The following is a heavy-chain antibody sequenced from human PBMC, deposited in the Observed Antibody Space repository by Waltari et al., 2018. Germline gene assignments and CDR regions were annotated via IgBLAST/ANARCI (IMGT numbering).Heavy chain of an antibody. Sequence: QVQLVQSGAEVKKPGSSVKVSCKASGGTFSSYAISWVRQAPGQGLEWMGGIIPILGIANYEQKFQGRVTITADKSTSTAYMELSSLRSEDTAVYYCARDLSIVGAKKAFDIWGQGTMVTVSS. CDR2: IIPILGIA. CDR1: GGTFSSYA. V-gene: IGHV1-69*10. CDR3: ARDLSIVGAKKAFDI. D-gene: IGHD1-26*01. J-gene: IGHJ3*02.